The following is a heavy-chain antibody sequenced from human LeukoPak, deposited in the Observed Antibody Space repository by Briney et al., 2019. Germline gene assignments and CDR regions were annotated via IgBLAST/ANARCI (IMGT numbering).Heavy chain of an antibody. V-gene: IGHV1-46*01. Sequence: VASVKVSCKASGYTFTSYYMHWVRQAPGQGLEWMGIINPSGGSTSYAQKFQGRVTITTDESTSTAYMELSSLRSEDTAVYYCARALRGPPPYSSGYLSDIWGQGTMVTVSS. J-gene: IGHJ3*02. D-gene: IGHD3-22*01. CDR1: GYTFTSYY. CDR3: ARALRGPPPYSSGYLSDI. CDR2: INPSGGST.